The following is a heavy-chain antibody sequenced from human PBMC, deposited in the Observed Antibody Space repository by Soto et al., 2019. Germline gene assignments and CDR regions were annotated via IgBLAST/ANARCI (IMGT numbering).Heavy chain of an antibody. J-gene: IGHJ5*02. Sequence: QVQLQESGPRLVKPSETLSLTCTVSGDSISSYYWSWIRQPPGKGLEWIAYIYYSGSTNYNPSLKSRVTISLDTSKNQFSLKLSSVTAADTALYYCARSPSTYDGNWFDPWGQGTLVTVSS. CDR1: GDSISSYY. V-gene: IGHV4-59*01. D-gene: IGHD4-4*01. CDR3: ARSPSTYDGNWFDP. CDR2: IYYSGST.